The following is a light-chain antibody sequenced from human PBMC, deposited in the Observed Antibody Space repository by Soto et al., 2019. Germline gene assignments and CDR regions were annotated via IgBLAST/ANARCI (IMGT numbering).Light chain of an antibody. CDR1: QILVHSDGNTY. J-gene: IGKJ1*01. V-gene: IGKV2-24*01. CDR3: KQATQFPWT. Sequence: DIVMTQTPLSSPVTLGQPASISCRSSQILVHSDGNTYLSWLQQRPGKPPRLIIYKISNRLSGVPDRYSGSGAGTDLTLKIRRVEAEDVVVYYCKQATQFPWTFGRGTKVEIK. CDR2: KIS.